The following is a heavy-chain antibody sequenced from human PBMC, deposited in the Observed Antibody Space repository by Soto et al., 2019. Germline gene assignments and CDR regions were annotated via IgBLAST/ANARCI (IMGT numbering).Heavy chain of an antibody. CDR1: GGTFSCYA. V-gene: IGHV1-69*13. J-gene: IGHJ3*02. D-gene: IGHD5-12*01. CDR2: IIPIFGTA. Sequence: SVKVSCKASGGTFSCYAISWVRQAPGQGLEWMGGIIPIFGTANYAQKFQGRVTITADESTSTAYMELSNLRSEDTAVYYCARVREMATMEGAAFDIWGQGTMVTV. CDR3: ARVREMATMEGAAFDI.